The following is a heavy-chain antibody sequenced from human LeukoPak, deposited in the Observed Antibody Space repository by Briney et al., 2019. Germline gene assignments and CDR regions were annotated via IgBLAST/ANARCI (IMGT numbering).Heavy chain of an antibody. Sequence: GGSLRLSCAASGFTFSSYAMHWVRQAPGKGLEWVAVISYDGSNKYYADSVKGRFTISRDNSKNTLYLQMNSLRAEDTAMYYCARESSGSYFFYWGQGTLVTVSS. CDR3: ARESSGSYFFY. V-gene: IGHV3-30-3*01. D-gene: IGHD1-26*01. J-gene: IGHJ4*02. CDR1: GFTFSSYA. CDR2: ISYDGSNK.